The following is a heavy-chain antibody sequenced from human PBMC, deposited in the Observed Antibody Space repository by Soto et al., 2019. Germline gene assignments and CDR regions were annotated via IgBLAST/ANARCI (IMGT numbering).Heavy chain of an antibody. CDR1: GDSVSSGIYY. CDR2: IYYSGST. CDR3: ARVSDYYDSSGYEQYYFDY. V-gene: IGHV4-61*01. Sequence: SETLSLTCTVSGDSVSSGIYYWNWIRQPPGKGLEWIGYIYYSGSTNYNPSLKSRVTISVDTSKNQFSLKLSSVTAADTAVYFCARVSDYYDSSGYEQYYFDYWGQGTLVTVSS. J-gene: IGHJ4*02. D-gene: IGHD3-22*01.